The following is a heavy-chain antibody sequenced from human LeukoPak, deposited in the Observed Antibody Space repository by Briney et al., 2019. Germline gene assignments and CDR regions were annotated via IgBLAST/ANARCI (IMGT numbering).Heavy chain of an antibody. J-gene: IGHJ6*03. D-gene: IGHD4-23*01. CDR3: AREVADYGGYYYYHYMDV. V-gene: IGHV4-59*12. CDR2: ISYSGST. CDR1: GGSLSPYY. Sequence: SETLSLTCTVSGGSLSPYYWSWIRQSPGKGLEWIGYISYSGSTNSHPSLKSRVTISVDMSKPQFYLELSSVTAADTAMYYCAREVADYGGYYYYHYMDVWGKGTTVTISS.